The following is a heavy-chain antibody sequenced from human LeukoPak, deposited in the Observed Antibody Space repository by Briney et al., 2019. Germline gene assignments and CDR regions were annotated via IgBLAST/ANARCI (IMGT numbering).Heavy chain of an antibody. CDR1: GFPFSSYA. D-gene: IGHD5-12*01. Sequence: GGSLRLSCEASGFPFSSYAMSWVRQAPGKGLEWVSVISGSGDSTYYADSVEGRCTSSRDNSKDALYLQMNSLRAEDTAVYYCARVGYSGYDYDYWGQGTLVTVSS. J-gene: IGHJ4*02. CDR2: ISGSGDST. CDR3: ARVGYSGYDYDY. V-gene: IGHV3-23*01.